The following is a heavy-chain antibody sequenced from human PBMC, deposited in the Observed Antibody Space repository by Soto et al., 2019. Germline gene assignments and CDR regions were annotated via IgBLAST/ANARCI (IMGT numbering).Heavy chain of an antibody. J-gene: IGHJ6*02. Sequence: ASVKVSCKASGHTFSNYYIHWVRQAPGQGLEWMGIITPSGDGSTYAQKFQGRVTMTWDTSTNTVYMELSSLRSEDTAVYYCAREEQSFIIVMDVWGQGTTVTVSS. V-gene: IGHV1-46*01. D-gene: IGHD6-19*01. CDR1: GHTFSNYY. CDR3: AREEQSFIIVMDV. CDR2: ITPSGDGS.